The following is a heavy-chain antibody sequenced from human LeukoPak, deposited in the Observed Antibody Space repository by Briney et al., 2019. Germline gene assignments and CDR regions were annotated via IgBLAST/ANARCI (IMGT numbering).Heavy chain of an antibody. Sequence: PGGSLRLSCAASGFTFSDYYMSWIRQAPGKGLERVSYISSSSSYTNYADSVKGRFTISRDNAKNSLYLQMNSLRAEDTAVYYCAREWWSTVTLDYWGQGTLVTVSS. CDR2: ISSSSSYT. V-gene: IGHV3-11*05. CDR1: GFTFSDYY. CDR3: AREWWSTVTLDY. J-gene: IGHJ4*02. D-gene: IGHD4-17*01.